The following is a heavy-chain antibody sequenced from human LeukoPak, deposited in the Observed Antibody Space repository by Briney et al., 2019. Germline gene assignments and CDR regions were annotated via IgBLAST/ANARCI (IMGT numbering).Heavy chain of an antibody. V-gene: IGHV4-59*01. D-gene: IGHD5-24*01. Sequence: PSETLSLTCTVSGGSISSYYWSWIRQSPGKGLEWIGYIHYSGSTNYNPSLKSRVTISVDTSKNQFSLKLTSVTAADTAVYYCARVXXXXATIXNWLDPWGQGTLVTVSS. J-gene: IGHJ5*02. CDR2: IHYSGST. CDR1: GGSISSYY. CDR3: ARVXXXXATIXNWLDP.